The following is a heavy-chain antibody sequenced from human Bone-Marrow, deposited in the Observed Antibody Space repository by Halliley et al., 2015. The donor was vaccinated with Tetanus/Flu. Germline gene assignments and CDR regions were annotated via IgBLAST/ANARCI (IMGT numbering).Heavy chain of an antibody. Sequence: ISYSGNTIYNPPLKSRVSISAAMSRNHFSLRLTSMTAADTAVYYCARTEVKALNHNYYYFDSWGRGTLVTVSS. CDR3: ARTEVKALNHNYYYFDS. J-gene: IGHJ4*02. D-gene: IGHD1-1*01. CDR2: ISYSGNT. V-gene: IGHV4-61*03.